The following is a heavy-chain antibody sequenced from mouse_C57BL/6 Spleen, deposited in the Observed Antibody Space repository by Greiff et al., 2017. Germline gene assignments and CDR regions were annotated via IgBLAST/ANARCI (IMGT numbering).Heavy chain of an antibody. CDR3: ARENYYGSSEGY. J-gene: IGHJ2*01. CDR2: INSDGSST. CDR1: GFTFSDYY. Sequence: EVKLMESEGGLVQPGSSMKLSCTASGFTFSDYYMAWVRQVPEKGLEWVANINSDGSSTYYLDSLKSRFIISRDNAKNILYLQMSSLKSEDTATYYCARENYYGSSEGYWGQGTTLTVSS. D-gene: IGHD1-1*01. V-gene: IGHV5-16*01.